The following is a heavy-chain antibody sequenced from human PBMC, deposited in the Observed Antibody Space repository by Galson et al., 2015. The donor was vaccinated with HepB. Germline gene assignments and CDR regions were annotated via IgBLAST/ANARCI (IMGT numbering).Heavy chain of an antibody. J-gene: IGHJ6*02. CDR1: GGTFSSYA. CDR3: ARSIAAAGSYYYYGMDV. D-gene: IGHD6-13*01. V-gene: IGHV1-69*13. Sequence: SVKVSCKASGGTFSSYAISWVRQAPGQGLEWMGGIIPIFGTANYAQKFQGRVTITADESTSTAYMELSSLRSEDTAVYYCARSIAAAGSYYYYGMDVWGQGTTVTVSS. CDR2: IIPIFGTA.